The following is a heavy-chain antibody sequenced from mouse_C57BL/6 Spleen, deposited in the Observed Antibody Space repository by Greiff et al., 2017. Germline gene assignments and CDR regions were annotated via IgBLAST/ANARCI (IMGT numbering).Heavy chain of an antibody. J-gene: IGHJ3*01. D-gene: IGHD1-1*01. Sequence: QVQLQQPGAELVMPGASVKLSCKASGYTFTSYWMHWVKQRPGQGLEWIGEIDPSDSYTNYNQKFKGKSTLTVDQSSSTAYMQLSSLTSEDSAVYYCARSLYYYGSRGAYWGQGTLVTVSA. V-gene: IGHV1-69*01. CDR3: ARSLYYYGSRGAY. CDR1: GYTFTSYW. CDR2: IDPSDSYT.